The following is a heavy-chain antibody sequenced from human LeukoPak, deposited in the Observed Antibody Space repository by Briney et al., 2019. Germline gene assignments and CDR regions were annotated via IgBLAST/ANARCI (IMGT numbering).Heavy chain of an antibody. CDR2: INHSGST. CDR1: GGSFSGYY. J-gene: IGHJ6*02. CDR3: ARGSKNIVATGSYYYYGMDV. D-gene: IGHD5-12*01. V-gene: IGHV4-34*01. Sequence: SSETLSLTCAVYGGSFSGYYWSWIRQPPGKGLEWIGEINHSGSTNYNPSLKSRVTISVDTSKNQFSLKLSSVTAADTAVYYCARGSKNIVATGSYYYYGMDVWGQGTTVTVSS.